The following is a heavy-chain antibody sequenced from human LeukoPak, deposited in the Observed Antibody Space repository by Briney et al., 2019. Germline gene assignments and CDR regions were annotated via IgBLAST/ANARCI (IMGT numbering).Heavy chain of an antibody. J-gene: IGHJ4*02. V-gene: IGHV4-34*01. Sequence: SETLSLTCAVYGGSFSGYYWSWIRQPPGKGLEWIGEINRSGSTNYNPSLKSRVTISVDTSKNQFSLKLSSVTAADTAVYYCASGEGEDIVVVPAARFDYWGQGTLVTVSS. CDR3: ASGEGEDIVVVPAARFDY. CDR2: INRSGST. D-gene: IGHD2-2*01. CDR1: GGSFSGYY.